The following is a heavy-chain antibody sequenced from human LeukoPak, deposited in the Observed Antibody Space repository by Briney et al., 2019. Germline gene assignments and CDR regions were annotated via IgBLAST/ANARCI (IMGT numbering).Heavy chain of an antibody. CDR1: GGSISSGGYY. V-gene: IGHV4-61*08. Sequence: PSETLSLTCTVSGGSISSGGYYWSWIRQPPGKGLEWIGYIYHSGSTNYNPSLQSRVTISVDTSKNQFSLKLSSVTAADTAVYYCANGGRWAFDIWGQGTMVTVSS. CDR2: IYHSGST. D-gene: IGHD2-15*01. CDR3: ANGGRWAFDI. J-gene: IGHJ3*02.